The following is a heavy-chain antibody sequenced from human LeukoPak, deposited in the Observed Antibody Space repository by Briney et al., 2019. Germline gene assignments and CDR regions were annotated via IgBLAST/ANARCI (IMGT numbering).Heavy chain of an antibody. Sequence: PGGSLRLSCTASGFTFGDYAMSWVRQAPGKGLEWVGFIRRKAYGGTTEYAASVKGRFTISRDDSKSIAYLQMNSLKTEDTAVYYCTLGATYYYGMDVWGQGTTVTVSS. CDR2: IRRKAYGGTT. CDR1: GFTFGDYA. J-gene: IGHJ6*02. CDR3: TLGATYYYGMDV. D-gene: IGHD1-26*01. V-gene: IGHV3-49*04.